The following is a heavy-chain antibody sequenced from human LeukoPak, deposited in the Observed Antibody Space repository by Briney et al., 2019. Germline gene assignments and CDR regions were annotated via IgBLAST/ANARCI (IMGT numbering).Heavy chain of an antibody. J-gene: IGHJ4*02. D-gene: IGHD4-23*01. CDR1: GGSFSGYY. CDR3: ARDIVTKYGGNADWGEFDY. Sequence: PSETLSLTCAVYGGSFSGYYWSWIRQPPGKGLEWIGEINHSGSTNYNPSLKSRVTISVDTSKNQFSLRLSSVTAADTAVYYCARDIVTKYGGNADWGEFDYWGQGTLVTVSS. CDR2: INHSGST. V-gene: IGHV4-34*01.